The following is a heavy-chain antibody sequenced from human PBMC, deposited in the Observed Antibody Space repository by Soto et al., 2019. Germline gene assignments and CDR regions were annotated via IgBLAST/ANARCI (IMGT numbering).Heavy chain of an antibody. CDR3: ARQGSVTTLYYFDY. J-gene: IGHJ4*02. CDR1: GGSISSGGYY. Sequence: SETLSLTCTVSGGSISSGGYYWSWIRQHPGKGLEWIGYIYYSGSTYYNPSLKSRVTISVDTSKNQFSLKLSSVTAADTAVYYCARQGSVTTLYYFDYWGQGTLVTVSS. D-gene: IGHD4-17*01. V-gene: IGHV4-31*03. CDR2: IYYSGST.